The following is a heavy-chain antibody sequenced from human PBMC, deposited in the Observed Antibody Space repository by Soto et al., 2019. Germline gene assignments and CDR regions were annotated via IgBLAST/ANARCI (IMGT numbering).Heavy chain of an antibody. CDR2: SSSSSSTI. D-gene: IGHD3-22*01. CDR1: GFTFSSYS. V-gene: IGHV3-48*02. CDR3: ASVQWLWAGPGAFDI. Sequence: PVGSLRLSCAASGFTFSSYSMNWVRQAPGKGLEWVSYSSSSSSTIYYADSVKGRFTISRDNAKNSLYLQMNSLRDEDTAVYYCASVQWLWAGPGAFDIWGQGTMVTVSS. J-gene: IGHJ3*02.